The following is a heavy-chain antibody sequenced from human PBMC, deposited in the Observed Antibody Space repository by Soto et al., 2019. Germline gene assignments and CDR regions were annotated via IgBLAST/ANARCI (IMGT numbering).Heavy chain of an antibody. J-gene: IGHJ4*02. CDR2: IYHGDADT. D-gene: IGHD2-21*01. CDR3: ARASWKFVDRYDPDY. Sequence: GESLKISCKGSGSSFSTYLVAWVRQMPGKGLEWMGIIYHGDADTSYSPSFQGQVTISADRSISTAYLQWSGLKASDAAMYYCARASWKFVDRYDPDYWGQGTQVTVAS. CDR1: GSSFSTYL. V-gene: IGHV5-51*01.